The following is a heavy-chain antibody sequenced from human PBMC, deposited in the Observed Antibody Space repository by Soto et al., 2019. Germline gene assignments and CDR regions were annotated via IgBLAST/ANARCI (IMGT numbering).Heavy chain of an antibody. CDR2: INHSGST. V-gene: IGHV4-34*01. CDR1: GGSFSGYY. D-gene: IGHD2-15*01. J-gene: IGHJ6*03. CDR3: ARGPTRGYCSGGSCYPGRFYYMDV. Sequence: SETLSLTCAVYGGSFSGYYWSWIRQPPGKGLEWIGEINHSGSTNYNPSLKSRVTISVDTSKNQFSLKLSSVTAADTAVYYCARGPTRGYCSGGSCYPGRFYYMDVWGKGTTVTVSS.